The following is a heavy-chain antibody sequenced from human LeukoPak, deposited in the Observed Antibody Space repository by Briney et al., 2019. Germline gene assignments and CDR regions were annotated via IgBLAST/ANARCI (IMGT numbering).Heavy chain of an antibody. Sequence: GGSLRLSCAASGFTFSSYALTWVRQAPGKGLEWVSTISGSGGSTYYADSVKGRFTISRDNSKSALYLQMNSLRAEDTAVYYCAKVPWGTRVDAFDIWGQGTLDTVSS. CDR3: AKVPWGTRVDAFDI. V-gene: IGHV3-23*01. CDR1: GFTFSSYA. D-gene: IGHD2-2*01. CDR2: ISGSGGST. J-gene: IGHJ3*02.